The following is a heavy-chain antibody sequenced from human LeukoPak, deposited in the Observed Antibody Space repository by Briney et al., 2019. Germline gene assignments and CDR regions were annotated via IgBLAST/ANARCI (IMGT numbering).Heavy chain of an antibody. D-gene: IGHD2-2*01. CDR2: IYTSGST. J-gene: IGHJ5*02. CDR3: AGLVVPGHFDP. Sequence: PSETLSLTCTVSGGSISSGSYYWSWIRQPAGKGLEWIGRIYTSGSTNYNPSLKSRVTISVDTSKNQFSLKLSSVTAADTAVYYCAGLVVPGHFDPWGLGTLVTVSS. CDR1: GGSISSGSYY. V-gene: IGHV4-61*02.